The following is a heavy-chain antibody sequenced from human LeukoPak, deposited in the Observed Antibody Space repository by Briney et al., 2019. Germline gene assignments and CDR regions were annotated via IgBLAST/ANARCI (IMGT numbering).Heavy chain of an antibody. Sequence: GGSLRLSCAASGFTFSSYAMSWVRQAPGKGLEWVSAISGSGGSTYYADSVKGRFTISRDNSKNTLYLQMNSLRAEDTAVYYCAKGGYYDSSGYYLTYYFDYRGQGTLVTVSS. CDR3: AKGGYYDSSGYYLTYYFDY. J-gene: IGHJ4*02. CDR1: GFTFSSYA. D-gene: IGHD3-22*01. CDR2: ISGSGGST. V-gene: IGHV3-23*01.